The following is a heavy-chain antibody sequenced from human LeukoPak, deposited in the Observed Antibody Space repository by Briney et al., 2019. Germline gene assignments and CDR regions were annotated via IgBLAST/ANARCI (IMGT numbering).Heavy chain of an antibody. V-gene: IGHV1-3*01. CDR1: GYTFTSYA. CDR3: ARDHGSRDPPLYFFDY. J-gene: IGHJ4*02. Sequence: GASVKVSCKASGYTFTSYAMHWVRQAPGQRLEWVGWINAGKGNTKYSQKFQGRVTITRDTSASTAYMELISLRSEDTAVYYCARDHGSRDPPLYFFDYWGQGTLVIVSS. CDR2: INAGKGNT. D-gene: IGHD3-10*01.